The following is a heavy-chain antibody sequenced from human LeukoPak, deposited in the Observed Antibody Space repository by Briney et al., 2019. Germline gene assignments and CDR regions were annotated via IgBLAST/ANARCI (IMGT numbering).Heavy chain of an antibody. V-gene: IGHV3-9*03. Sequence: GRSLRLSCAASVFTFDDYAMHWVRQAPGKGLEWVSGISWNSGSIGYADSVKGRFTISRDNAKNSLYLQMNSLRAEDMALYYCAKAIRSDFWSGYYFDYWGQGTLVTVSS. CDR1: VFTFDDYA. J-gene: IGHJ4*02. D-gene: IGHD3-3*01. CDR3: AKAIRSDFWSGYYFDY. CDR2: ISWNSGSI.